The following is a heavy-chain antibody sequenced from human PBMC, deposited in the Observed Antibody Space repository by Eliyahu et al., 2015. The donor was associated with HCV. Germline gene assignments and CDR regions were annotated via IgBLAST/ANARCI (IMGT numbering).Heavy chain of an antibody. Sequence: QVQLQESGPGLVKPSQTLSLTCTVSGGSISSGSYYWSWIRQPAGKGLEWIGRIYTSGSTNYNPSLKSRVTISVDTSKNQFSLKLSSVTAADTAVYYCARATGGLRSQAPRMGTFDYWGQGTLVTVSS. V-gene: IGHV4-61*02. D-gene: IGHD7-27*01. J-gene: IGHJ4*02. CDR2: IYTSGST. CDR1: GGSISSGSYY. CDR3: ARATGGLRSQAPRMGTFDY.